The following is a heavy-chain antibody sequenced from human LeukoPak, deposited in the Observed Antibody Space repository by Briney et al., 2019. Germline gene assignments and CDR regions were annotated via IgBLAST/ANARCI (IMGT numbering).Heavy chain of an antibody. V-gene: IGHV3-30*02. J-gene: IGHJ4*03. CDR1: GFTFSSCG. CDR2: IRYDGSNK. CDR3: ARDRDYGGNSWSRTFDY. Sequence: QPGGSLRLSCAASGFTFSSCGFHWVRQAPGKGLEWVAFIRYDGSNKYYADSVKGRFTISRDNSKNTLYLQMNSLRAEDTAVYYCARDRDYGGNSWSRTFDYWGQGTMVTVSS. D-gene: IGHD4-23*01.